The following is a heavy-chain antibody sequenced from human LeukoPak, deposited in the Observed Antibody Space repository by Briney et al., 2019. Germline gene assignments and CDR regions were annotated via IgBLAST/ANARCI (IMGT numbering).Heavy chain of an antibody. CDR3: ARHMKLELPASSAYYYGMDV. J-gene: IGHJ6*02. D-gene: IGHD1-7*01. CDR2: IKQDGSEK. V-gene: IGHV3-7*01. Sequence: PGGSLRLSCAASGSTFSSYWMSWVRQAPGKGLEWVANIKQDGSEKYHVDSVRGRFTISRDNAKNSLCLQMNSLRAEDTAVYYCARHMKLELPASSAYYYGMDVWGQGTTVTVSS. CDR1: GSTFSSYW.